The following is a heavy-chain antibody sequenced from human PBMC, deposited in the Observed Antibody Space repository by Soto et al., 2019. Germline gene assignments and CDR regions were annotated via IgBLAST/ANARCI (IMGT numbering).Heavy chain of an antibody. J-gene: IGHJ5*02. CDR3: ATVGPYYYDSSGYDNWFDP. CDR1: GYTLTELS. D-gene: IGHD3-22*01. Sequence: ASVKVSCKVSGYTLTELSMHWVRQAPGKGLEWMGGFDPEDGETIYAQKFQGRVTMTEDTSTDTAYMELSSLRSEDTAVYYCATVGPYYYDSSGYDNWFDPWGQGTLVTVSS. CDR2: FDPEDGET. V-gene: IGHV1-24*01.